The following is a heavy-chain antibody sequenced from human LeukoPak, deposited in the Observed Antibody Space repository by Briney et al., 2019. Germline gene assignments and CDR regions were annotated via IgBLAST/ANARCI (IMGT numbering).Heavy chain of an antibody. CDR3: AKEIRAAPYVFDY. CDR1: GFTFSSYA. J-gene: IGHJ4*02. V-gene: IGHV3-23*01. CDR2: ISGSGGST. D-gene: IGHD3-10*01. Sequence: PGGSLGLSCAASGFTFSSYAMSWVRQAPGKGLEWVSAISGSGGSTYYADSVKGRFTISRDNSKNTLYLQKNSLRAEDTAVYYCAKEIRAAPYVFDYWGQGTLVTVSS.